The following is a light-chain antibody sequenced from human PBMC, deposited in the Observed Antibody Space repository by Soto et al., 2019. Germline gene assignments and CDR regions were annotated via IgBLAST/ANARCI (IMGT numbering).Light chain of an antibody. CDR2: SNN. CDR1: SSNIGSNT. Sequence: QSVLTQPHSASGTPGQRVTISCSGSSSNIGSNTVNWYQQLPGTAPKLVIYSNNQRPSGVPDRFSGSKSGISASLAISGLQSEDEADYYCAAWDDSLNGYWVFGGGTKRTVL. J-gene: IGLJ3*02. CDR3: AAWDDSLNGYWV. V-gene: IGLV1-44*01.